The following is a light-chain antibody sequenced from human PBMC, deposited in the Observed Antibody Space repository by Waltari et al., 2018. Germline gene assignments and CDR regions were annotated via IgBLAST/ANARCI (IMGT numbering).Light chain of an antibody. Sequence: DIQMTQSPAALSASVGDRVTITCRASQSISTWLAWYQQKPGKAPKLLIYKAFSVQSGVPSRFSGSGSETEFTLTITSLHPDDFATYYCQHYNSYPWTFGQGTKVEIK. CDR3: QHYNSYPWT. J-gene: IGKJ1*01. CDR2: KAF. CDR1: QSISTW. V-gene: IGKV1-5*03.